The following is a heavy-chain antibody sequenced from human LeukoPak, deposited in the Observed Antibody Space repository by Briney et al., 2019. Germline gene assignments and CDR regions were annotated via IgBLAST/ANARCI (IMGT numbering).Heavy chain of an antibody. Sequence: GGSLRLSCASSGFTFSKHGMHWVRQAPGKGLEWVAVIYHDGTNKYYAHSVKGRYTIFRDNSKNTLFLQMNSLRGEDTAVYFCAREDDGFDIWGQGTPVTVSS. CDR3: AREDDGFDI. CDR2: IYHDGTNK. V-gene: IGHV3-33*01. CDR1: GFTFSKHG. J-gene: IGHJ3*02.